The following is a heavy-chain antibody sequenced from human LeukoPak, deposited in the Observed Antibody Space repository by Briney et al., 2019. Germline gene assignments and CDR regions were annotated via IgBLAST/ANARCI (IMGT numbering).Heavy chain of an antibody. D-gene: IGHD3-9*01. CDR2: INWNGGST. CDR3: ARAKRYFDWLPYYYFDY. J-gene: IGHJ4*02. CDR1: GFPFSSHG. Sequence: GGSLRLSCAGSGFPFSSHGMSWVRQAPGKGLEWVSGINWNGGSTGYAGSVKGRFTISRDNAKNSLYLQMNSLRAEDTALYYCARAKRYFDWLPYYYFDYWGQGTLVTVSS. V-gene: IGHV3-20*04.